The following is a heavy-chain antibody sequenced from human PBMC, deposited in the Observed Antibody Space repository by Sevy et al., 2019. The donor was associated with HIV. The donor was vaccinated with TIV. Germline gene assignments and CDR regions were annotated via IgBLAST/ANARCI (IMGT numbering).Heavy chain of an antibody. V-gene: IGHV3-43*01. Sequence: GGSLRLSCPASGFTLGDYTMHWIRQAPGKGLEWVSLITWNGDFIYYADSVKGRFTISRDNTKNSLYLQMNRLRTEDTALYYCAKETSVAARAIDSWGQGTLVTVSS. CDR1: GFTLGDYT. CDR3: AKETSVAARAIDS. D-gene: IGHD6-6*01. CDR2: ITWNGDFI. J-gene: IGHJ4*02.